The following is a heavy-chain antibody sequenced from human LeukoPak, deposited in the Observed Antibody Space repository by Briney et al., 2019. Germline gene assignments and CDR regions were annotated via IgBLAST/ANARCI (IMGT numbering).Heavy chain of an antibody. CDR3: AKGSLGSWYYFDY. D-gene: IGHD6-13*01. V-gene: IGHV3-23*01. CDR1: GFSVSTSG. Sequence: GGSLRLSCAVSGFSVSTSGMSWVRQAPGKGLEWISAISVDGEETFYADSVKGRFFISRDNSKGTLFLQMNSLRAEDTAVYYCAKGSLGSWYYFDYWGQGTLVTVSS. CDR2: ISVDGEET. J-gene: IGHJ4*02.